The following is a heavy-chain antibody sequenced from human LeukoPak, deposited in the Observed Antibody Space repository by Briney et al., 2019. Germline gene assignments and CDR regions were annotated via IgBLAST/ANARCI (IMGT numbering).Heavy chain of an antibody. J-gene: IGHJ4*02. CDR3: VREAYYDFWSGYYSGGSFDY. Sequence: ASVKVSCKASGYTFTGYYMHWVRQAPGQGLEWMGWINPNSGGTNYAQKFQGRVTMTRDTSISTAYMELSSLRSEDMAVYYCVREAYYDFWSGYYSGGSFDYWGQGTLVTVSS. D-gene: IGHD3-3*01. CDR2: INPNSGGT. V-gene: IGHV1-2*02. CDR1: GYTFTGYY.